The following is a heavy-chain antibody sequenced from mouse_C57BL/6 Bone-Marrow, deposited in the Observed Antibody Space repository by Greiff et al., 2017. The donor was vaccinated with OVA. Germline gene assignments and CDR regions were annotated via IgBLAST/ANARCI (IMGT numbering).Heavy chain of an antibody. CDR3: ARRGGLHFAY. Sequence: VQLQQPGAELVKPGASVKLSCTASGYNITGYCMHWVKQRPEQGLEWIGKIDPADGETNYDPKFQGKATITADRSSNTAYLQLSSLTSEDSAVYYCARRGGLHFAYWGQGTLVTVSA. CDR1: GYNITGYC. J-gene: IGHJ3*01. D-gene: IGHD1-1*02. V-gene: IGHV14-2*01. CDR2: IDPADGET.